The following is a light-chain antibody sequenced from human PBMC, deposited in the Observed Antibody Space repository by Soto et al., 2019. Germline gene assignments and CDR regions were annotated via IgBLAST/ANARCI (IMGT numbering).Light chain of an antibody. CDR3: QQYGSFSWT. CDR1: RSVSSSC. J-gene: IGKJ1*01. CDR2: GAS. V-gene: IGKV3-20*01. Sequence: TALTHFPGTLPLSPPERATLSCRSSRSVSSSCLAWYQQKPGQAPRLLIYGASSRASGVPDRFSGSGSGTGFTLTISSLEPEDFAVYYCQQYGSFSWTFGQGTKVDIK.